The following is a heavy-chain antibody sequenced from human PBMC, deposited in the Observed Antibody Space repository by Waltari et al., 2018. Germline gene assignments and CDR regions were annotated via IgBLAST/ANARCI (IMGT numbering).Heavy chain of an antibody. V-gene: IGHV4-59*01. CDR1: GGSLVSSY. J-gene: IGHJ3*02. CDR2: IYYSGST. D-gene: IGHD6-6*01. CDR3: AREFVEGGAFDI. Sequence: QVQLQESGPGLVTPSETLSLTCTVSGGSLVSSYWRWLRQPPGKGLEWIGYIYYSGSTNYNHSLKSRVTISVDTSKNQFALKLSSVTAADTAVYYCAREFVEGGAFDIWGQGTMVTVSS.